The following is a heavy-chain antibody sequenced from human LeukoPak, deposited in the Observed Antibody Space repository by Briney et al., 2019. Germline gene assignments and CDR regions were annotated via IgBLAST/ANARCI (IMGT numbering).Heavy chain of an antibody. J-gene: IGHJ4*02. CDR3: ARGRGWVDH. CDR2: IHDDGRVT. D-gene: IGHD3-16*01. V-gene: IGHV3-7*01. CDR1: GFSFTAYA. Sequence: GGSLRLPCAASGFSFTAYAMSWFRQTPGKGLEWVANIHDDGRVTNYVDSVKGRFTISRDNARNSVYLQMNSLRVEDTSLYYCARGRGWVDHWGQGTLVTVSS.